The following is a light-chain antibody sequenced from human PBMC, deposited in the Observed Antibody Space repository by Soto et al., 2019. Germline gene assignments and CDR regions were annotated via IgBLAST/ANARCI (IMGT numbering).Light chain of an antibody. CDR1: QSVSSY. CDR3: QQRSNWPRT. V-gene: IGKV3-11*01. J-gene: IGKJ1*01. CDR2: DAS. Sequence: EIVLTQSPATLALSPGERATLSCRASQSVSSYLAWYQQKPGQAPRLLIYDASNRATGIPARFSGSGSGTDFTLTISSLEPEHFAVYYCQQRSNWPRTFGQGTRVEI.